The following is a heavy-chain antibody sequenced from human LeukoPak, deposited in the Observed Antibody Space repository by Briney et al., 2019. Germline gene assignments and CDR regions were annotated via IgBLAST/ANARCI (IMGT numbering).Heavy chain of an antibody. CDR1: GFTFSDYY. J-gene: IGHJ4*02. CDR3: VRVFEASYDY. D-gene: IGHD3-10*01. V-gene: IGHV3-11*01. Sequence: PGGSLRLSCAASGFTFSDYYMSWIRQAPGKGLEWVYADSVKGRFTISRDNAKNSLYNSLRAEDTAVYYCVRVFEASYDYWGQGTLVTASS.